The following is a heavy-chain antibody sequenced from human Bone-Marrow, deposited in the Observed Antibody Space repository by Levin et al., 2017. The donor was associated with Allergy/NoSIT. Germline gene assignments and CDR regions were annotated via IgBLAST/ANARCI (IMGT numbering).Heavy chain of an antibody. Sequence: LSLTCAASGFTFSYYSMHWVRQAPGKGLEWVAVIWYDEIKKYYVDSVKGRFTISRDNFKDMLYLQMDSLGAEDTAVYYCAKSLGPPSTTLHDAFDVWGQGTMVTVSS. J-gene: IGHJ3*01. CDR2: IWYDEIKK. V-gene: IGHV3-33*06. CDR1: GFTFSYYS. CDR3: AKSLGPPSTTLHDAFDV. D-gene: IGHD1-14*01.